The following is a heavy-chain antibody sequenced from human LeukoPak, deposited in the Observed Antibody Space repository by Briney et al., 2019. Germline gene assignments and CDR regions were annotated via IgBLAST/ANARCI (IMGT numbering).Heavy chain of an antibody. V-gene: IGHV3-21*01. D-gene: IGHD2-15*01. CDR2: ISSSSSYI. CDR1: GFTFSSYS. Sequence: GGSLRLSCAASGFTFSSYSMNWVRQAPGKGLDWVSSISSSSSYIYYADSVKGRFTISRDNAKNSLYLQMNSLRAEDTAVYYCARDPGYCSGGSCYSSPWAYWGQGTLVTVSS. J-gene: IGHJ4*02. CDR3: ARDPGYCSGGSCYSSPWAY.